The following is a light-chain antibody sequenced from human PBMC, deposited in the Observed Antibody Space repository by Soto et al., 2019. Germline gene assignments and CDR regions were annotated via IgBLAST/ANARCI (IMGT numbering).Light chain of an antibody. Sequence: EVVMTQSPATLSVSPGERATLSCWASETVATNLAWYQQKPGQAPRLLISGASTRAAGISDRFRGSGSGTEFTLTISSLRSEDSATYYCQQYFEWPPMTFGQGTKVEI. J-gene: IGKJ1*01. CDR3: QQYFEWPPMT. CDR2: GAS. CDR1: ETVATN. V-gene: IGKV3-15*01.